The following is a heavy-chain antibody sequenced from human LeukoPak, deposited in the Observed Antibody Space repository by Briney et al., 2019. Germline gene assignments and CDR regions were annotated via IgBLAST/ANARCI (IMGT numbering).Heavy chain of an antibody. CDR3: ASAHSSLRLYHSDY. V-gene: IGHV1-2*02. CDR2: INPNSGGT. D-gene: IGHD6-13*01. Sequence: ASVKVSCKASGYTFTDHYIHWGRQAPGQGLGWVGWINPNSGGTNYAQKFEGRITMTRDTSINTGYMEMSRLTSDDTAVYYCASAHSSLRLYHSDYWGQGTLVTVSS. J-gene: IGHJ4*02. CDR1: GYTFTDHY.